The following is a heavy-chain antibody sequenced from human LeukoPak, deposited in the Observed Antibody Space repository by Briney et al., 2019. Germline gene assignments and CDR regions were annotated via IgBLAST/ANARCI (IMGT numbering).Heavy chain of an antibody. CDR3: ARDEVPAALLGYGMDV. Sequence: PGGSLRLSRAASGFTFSSYSMNWVRQAPGKGLEWVSSISSSSSYIYYADSVKGRFTISRDNAKNSLYLQMNSLRAEDTAVYYCARDEVPAALLGYGMDVWGQGTTVTVSS. V-gene: IGHV3-21*01. CDR2: ISSSSSYI. J-gene: IGHJ6*02. D-gene: IGHD2-2*01. CDR1: GFTFSSYS.